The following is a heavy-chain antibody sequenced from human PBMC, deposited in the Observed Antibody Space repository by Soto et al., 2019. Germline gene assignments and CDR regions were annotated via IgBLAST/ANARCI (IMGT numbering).Heavy chain of an antibody. V-gene: IGHV3-23*01. D-gene: IGHD3-16*02. CDR1: GFTFSSYA. CDR2: ISGSGGST. Sequence: GGSLRLSCAASGFTFSSYAMNWVRQAPGKGLEWVSAISGSGGSTYYADSVKGRFTISRDNSKNTLYLQMNSLRAEDTAVYYCAKDYPQISTIPRYYYMDVWGKGTTVTVSS. J-gene: IGHJ6*03. CDR3: AKDYPQISTIPRYYYMDV.